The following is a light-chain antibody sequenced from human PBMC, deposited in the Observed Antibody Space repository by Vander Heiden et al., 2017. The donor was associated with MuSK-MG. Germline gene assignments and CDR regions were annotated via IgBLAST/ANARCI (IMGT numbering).Light chain of an antibody. CDR3: QSYYSSLSAWV. CDR2: GST. Sequence: QSALTQPPPVPGAPGQTVTILCTGRNSNTGAAYDVPWYQHPTATAPQLPIYGSTHRPSAVPDRFSGSKSGTSASLAITGLHTEDEADYYCQSYYSSLSAWVFGGGTKLTVL. J-gene: IGLJ3*02. CDR1: NSNTGAAYD. V-gene: IGLV1-40*01.